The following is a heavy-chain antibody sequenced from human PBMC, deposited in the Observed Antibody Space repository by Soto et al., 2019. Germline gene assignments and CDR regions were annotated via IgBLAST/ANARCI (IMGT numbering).Heavy chain of an antibody. Sequence: ASVKVSCKASGYTFTSYGISWVRQAPGQGLEWMGWISAYNGNTNYAQKLQGRVTMTTDTSTSTAYMELRSLRSDDTAVYYCARAPVVPAATVIVVVAATSITSDYWGQGPLVTVSS. V-gene: IGHV1-18*01. D-gene: IGHD2-15*01. CDR3: ARAPVVPAATVIVVVAATSITSDY. CDR2: ISAYNGNT. CDR1: GYTFTSYG. J-gene: IGHJ4*02.